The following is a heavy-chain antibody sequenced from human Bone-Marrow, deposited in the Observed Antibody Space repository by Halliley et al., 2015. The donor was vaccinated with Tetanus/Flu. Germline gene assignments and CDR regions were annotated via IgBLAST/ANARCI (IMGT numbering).Heavy chain of an antibody. CDR3: AGSYSKIGRFDY. Sequence: EWIGYSSYRGSTYKNPSLKSRVSISIATSKNQFSLSQISVTAADTAVYYCAGSYSKIGRFDYWGQGALVPVSS. D-gene: IGHD4-4*01. CDR2: SSYRGST. J-gene: IGHJ4*02. V-gene: IGHV4-31*02.